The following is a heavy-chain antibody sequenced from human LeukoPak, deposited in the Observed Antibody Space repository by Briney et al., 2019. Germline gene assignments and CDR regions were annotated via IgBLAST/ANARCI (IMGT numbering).Heavy chain of an antibody. J-gene: IGHJ4*02. Sequence: SQTLSLTCTVSGGSISSGSYYWSWIRQPAGKGLEWIGRIYTSGSTNYNPSLKSRLTISVDTSKNQFSLKLSSVTAADTAVYYCARRASTRIVFDYWGQGTLVTVSS. D-gene: IGHD3-22*01. CDR2: IYTSGST. CDR3: ARRASTRIVFDY. CDR1: GGSISSGSYY. V-gene: IGHV4-61*02.